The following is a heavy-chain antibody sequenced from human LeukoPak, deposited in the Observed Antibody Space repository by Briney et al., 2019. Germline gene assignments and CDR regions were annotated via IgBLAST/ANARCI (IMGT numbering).Heavy chain of an antibody. CDR3: TTDFTEAIVVVITTNY. CDR1: GFTFSNAW. J-gene: IGHJ4*02. V-gene: IGHV3-15*01. CDR2: IKSKTDGGTT. Sequence: SGGSLRLSCAASGFTFSNAWMSWVRQAPGKGLEWVGRIKSKTDGGTTDYAAPVKGRFTISRDDSKNTLYLQMNSLKTEDTAVYYCTTDFTEAIVVVITTNYWGQGTLVTVSS. D-gene: IGHD3-22*01.